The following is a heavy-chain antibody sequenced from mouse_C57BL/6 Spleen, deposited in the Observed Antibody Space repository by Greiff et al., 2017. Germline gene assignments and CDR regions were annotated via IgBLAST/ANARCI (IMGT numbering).Heavy chain of an antibody. D-gene: IGHD4-1*01. V-gene: IGHV5-9-1*02. CDR2: ISSGGNYI. Sequence: DVMLVESGECLVKPGGSLKLSCAASGFTFSSYAMSWVRQTPEKRLEWVAYISSGGNYIYYADTVKGRFTISRDNARNTLYLQMSSLKSEDTAMDYYTREGTGTPYYYAMDYWGQGTSVTVAS. J-gene: IGHJ4*01. CDR3: TREGTGTPYYYAMDY. CDR1: GFTFSSYA.